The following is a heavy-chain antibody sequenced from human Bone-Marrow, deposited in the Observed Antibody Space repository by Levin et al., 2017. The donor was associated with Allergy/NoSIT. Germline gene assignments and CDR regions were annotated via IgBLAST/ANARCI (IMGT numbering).Heavy chain of an antibody. Sequence: SETLSLTCAVYGESFKGYYWSWIRQSPGKGLEWIAEVDHSGSTNYNPSLKSRVTISVDTSKNQFSLKLHSVTVADTALYYCARGGTYGYYFDNWGQETLFTVSS. CDR2: VDHSGST. CDR3: ARGGTYGYYFDN. CDR1: GESFKGYY. V-gene: IGHV4-34*01. J-gene: IGHJ4*02. D-gene: IGHD3-10*01.